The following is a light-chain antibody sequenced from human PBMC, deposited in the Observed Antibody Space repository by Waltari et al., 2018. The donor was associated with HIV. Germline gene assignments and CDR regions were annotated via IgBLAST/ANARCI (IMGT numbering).Light chain of an antibody. CDR1: GSNIGNNY. Sequence: QSVLTPPPSVSAAPGQKVTISCSGSGSNIGNNYVSWYQQLPGTAPKVLMFEHNKRHSGAPDRFSGSKSDTSATLAITGLQPGDEAYYYCGTWDTRLSAWVFGGGTKLSVL. V-gene: IGLV1-51*02. CDR3: GTWDTRLSAWV. CDR2: EHN. J-gene: IGLJ3*02.